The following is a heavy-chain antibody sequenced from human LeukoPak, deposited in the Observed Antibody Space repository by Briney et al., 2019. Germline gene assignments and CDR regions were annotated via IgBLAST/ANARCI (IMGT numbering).Heavy chain of an antibody. Sequence: GGSLRLSCAASGFTFSSYAMSWVRQAPGKGLEWVSAISGSGGSTYYADSVKGRFTISRDNSKNTLYLQMNSLRAEDTAVYYCAKFPLGLSGFSHDDYYYGMDVWGQGTTVTVSS. J-gene: IGHJ6*02. CDR2: ISGSGGST. V-gene: IGHV3-23*01. D-gene: IGHD3-22*01. CDR1: GFTFSSYA. CDR3: AKFPLGLSGFSHDDYYYGMDV.